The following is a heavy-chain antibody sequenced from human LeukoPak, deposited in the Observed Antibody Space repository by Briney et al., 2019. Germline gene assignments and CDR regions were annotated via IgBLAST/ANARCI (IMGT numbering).Heavy chain of an antibody. CDR2: IYHSGST. CDR3: ARRAAAVPNWFDP. CDR1: GYSISSGYY. Sequence: SETLSLTCTVSGYSISSGYYWGWIRQPPGKGLEWIGSIYHSGSTYYNPSLKSRVTISVDTSKNQFSLKLSSVTAADTAVYYCARRAAAVPNWFDPWGQGTLVTVSS. J-gene: IGHJ5*02. D-gene: IGHD6-13*01. V-gene: IGHV4-38-2*02.